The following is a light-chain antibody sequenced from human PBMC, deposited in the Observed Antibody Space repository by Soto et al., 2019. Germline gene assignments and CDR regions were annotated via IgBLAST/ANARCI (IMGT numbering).Light chain of an antibody. CDR2: GTS. CDR3: QQSFSTLT. J-gene: IGKJ5*01. CDR1: HHIVTY. V-gene: IGKV1-39*01. Sequence: DIQMTQSPSSLSAVVGDRVTITGRTSHHIVTYLNWYQQKPGKAPRLLIYGTSSLQSGVPSRFSGSGSGTDFTLTINSLRTEDFATYYCQQSFSTLTFGQGTRLEI.